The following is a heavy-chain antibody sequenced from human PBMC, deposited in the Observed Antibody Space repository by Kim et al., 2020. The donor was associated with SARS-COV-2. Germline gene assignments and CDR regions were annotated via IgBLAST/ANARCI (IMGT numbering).Heavy chain of an antibody. CDR3: ARDPGELRFLEWFPGDDAFDI. Sequence: ASVKVSCKASGYTFTSYGISWVRQAPGQGLEWMGWISAYNGNTNYAQKLQGRVTMTTDTSTSTAYMELRSLRSDDTAVYYCARDPGELRFLEWFPGDDAFDIWGQGTMVTVSS. V-gene: IGHV1-18*01. J-gene: IGHJ3*02. D-gene: IGHD3-3*01. CDR1: GYTFTSYG. CDR2: ISAYNGNT.